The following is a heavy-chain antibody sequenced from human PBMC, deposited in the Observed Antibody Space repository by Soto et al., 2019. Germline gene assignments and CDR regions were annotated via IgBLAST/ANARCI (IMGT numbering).Heavy chain of an antibody. V-gene: IGHV1-46*01. CDR2: INLSGGST. J-gene: IGHJ4*02. CDR1: GFTLSLYY. Sequence: QVLLVQSGAEVKQPGASVKVSCRASGFTLSLYYMHWVRQAPGQGLEWLGMINLSGGSTRYAERLMGRASMTRDTPTGTVYMELSGLTYDDTAVYYCARQGFGESPLDYWGQGTVVTVSS. CDR3: ARQGFGESPLDY. D-gene: IGHD3-10*01.